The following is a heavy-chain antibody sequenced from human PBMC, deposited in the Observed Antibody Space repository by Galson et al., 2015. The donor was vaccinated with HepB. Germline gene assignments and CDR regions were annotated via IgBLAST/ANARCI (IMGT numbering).Heavy chain of an antibody. CDR2: IRYDGSNK. D-gene: IGHD4-11*01. V-gene: IGHV3-33*01. CDR1: GFTFSSYG. CDR3: ARELRPTVTTHYYYGMDV. J-gene: IGHJ6*02. Sequence: SLRLSCAASGFTFSSYGMHWVRQAPGKGLEWVAVIRYDGSNKYYADSVKGRFTISRDNSKNTLYLQMNSLRAEDTAVYYCARELRPTVTTHYYYGMDVWGQGTPVTVSS.